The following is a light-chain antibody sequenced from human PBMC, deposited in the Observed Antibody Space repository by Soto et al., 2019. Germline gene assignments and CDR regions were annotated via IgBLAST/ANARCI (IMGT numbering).Light chain of an antibody. J-gene: IGKJ4*01. Sequence: EIVMTQSPATLSVSLGERATLACRASQSVSSNLAWYQLKPGQAPRLLIYGASYRATGVPARFSGGGSGTDFTLSISGLEPEDFAVYYCQQRSDWLTFGGGTKVDIK. CDR2: GAS. CDR3: QQRSDWLT. CDR1: QSVSSN. V-gene: IGKV3-11*01.